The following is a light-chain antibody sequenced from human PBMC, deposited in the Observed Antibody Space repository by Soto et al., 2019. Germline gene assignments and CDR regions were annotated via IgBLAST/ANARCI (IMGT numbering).Light chain of an antibody. J-gene: IGKJ4*01. CDR1: QSGRND. Sequence: EIVLTQSPATLSLSPGERATLSCRASQSGRNDLVWYHQKPGQAPRVLIYSASNRATGIPARFSGSGSGTDFTLTISSLEPEDFAVYYCQQRTNSPPTFGGGTKVEMK. V-gene: IGKV3-11*01. CDR2: SAS. CDR3: QQRTNSPPT.